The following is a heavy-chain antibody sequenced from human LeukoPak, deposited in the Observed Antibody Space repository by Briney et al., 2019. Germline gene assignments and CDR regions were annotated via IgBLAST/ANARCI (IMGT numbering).Heavy chain of an antibody. Sequence: SETLSLTCIVSNGSISSSSYYWGWIRQPPGKGLEWIGSLYYSGSTYYNPSLKTRVTISVDTSKSQFSLKLDSVTAADTAVYYCVRLPDYYDYYMDVWGRGTSVTVSS. V-gene: IGHV4-39*01. J-gene: IGHJ6*03. D-gene: IGHD1-14*01. CDR2: LYYSGST. CDR1: NGSISSSSYY. CDR3: VRLPDYYDYYMDV.